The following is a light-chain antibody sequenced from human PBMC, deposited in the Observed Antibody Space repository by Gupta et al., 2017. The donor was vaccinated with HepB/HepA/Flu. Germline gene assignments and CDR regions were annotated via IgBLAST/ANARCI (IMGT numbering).Light chain of an antibody. J-gene: IGLJ3*02. V-gene: IGLV1-47*01. Sequence: QSVLTQPPPASGTPGQRVCISCSGSSSNIGSNYVYWYQQLPGTAPKLLIYRNNQRPSGVPDRFSGSKSGTSASLAISGLRSEDEADYYCAAWDDSLSGRVFGGGTKLTVL. CDR3: AAWDDSLSGRV. CDR1: SSNIGSNY. CDR2: RNN.